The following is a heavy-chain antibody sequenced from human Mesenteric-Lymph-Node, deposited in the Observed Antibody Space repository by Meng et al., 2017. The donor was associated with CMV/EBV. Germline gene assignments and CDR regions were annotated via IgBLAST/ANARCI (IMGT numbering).Heavy chain of an antibody. J-gene: IGHJ6*02. CDR3: ATTAAAGTGTRTYYYYYGMDV. CDR2: INPNSGGT. CDR1: GYTFTGYY. V-gene: IGHV1-2*02. D-gene: IGHD6-13*01. Sequence: ASVKVSRKASGYTFTGYYMHWVRQAPGQGREWMGWINPNSGGTNYAQKFQGRVTMTRDTSISTAYMELSRLRSEDTAVYYCATTAAAGTGTRTYYYYYGMDVWGQGTTVTVSS.